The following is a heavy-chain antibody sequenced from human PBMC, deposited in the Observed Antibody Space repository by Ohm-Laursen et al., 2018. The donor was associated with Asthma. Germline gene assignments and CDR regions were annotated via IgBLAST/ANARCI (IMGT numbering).Heavy chain of an antibody. D-gene: IGHD5-12*01. CDR3: GRVYSGSWDP. J-gene: IGHJ5*02. CDR2: IYPDGGEK. V-gene: IGHV3-7*05. CDR1: GLPFSNFW. Sequence: GSLRLSCAASGLPFSNFWMSWVRQAPGKGLEWVANIYPDGGEKYYVDSAKGRVTISRDNAKNSLYLQMNSLRADDTAVYYCGRVYSGSWDPRGQGTLVTVSS.